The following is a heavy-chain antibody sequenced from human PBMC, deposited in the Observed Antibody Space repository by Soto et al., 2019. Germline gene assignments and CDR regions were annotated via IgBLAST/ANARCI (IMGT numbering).Heavy chain of an antibody. J-gene: IGHJ5*02. CDR3: ARDKRVTMIGGWFDP. D-gene: IGHD3-22*01. Sequence: SETLSLTCVVSGYSISSGYYWDWVRQPPGKELEWIGSIYHSGKTYYKPSLRSRVTVSVDTSKNQFSMKLISVTAADTAAYYCARDKRVTMIGGWFDPWGQGTLVTVSS. CDR1: GYSISSGYY. V-gene: IGHV4-38-2*02. CDR2: IYHSGKT.